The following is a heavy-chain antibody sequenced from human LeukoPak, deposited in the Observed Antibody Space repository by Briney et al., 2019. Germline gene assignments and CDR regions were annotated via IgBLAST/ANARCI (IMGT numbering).Heavy chain of an antibody. CDR1: GGSISSGGYS. V-gene: IGHV4-30-2*01. J-gene: IGHJ6*02. D-gene: IGHD1-26*01. CDR3: ARVGGSYWYYYYYGMDV. CDR2: IYHSGST. Sequence: PSKTLSLTCAVSGGSISSGGYSWSWIRQPPGKGLEWIGYIYHSGSTYYNPSLKSRVTISVDRSKNQFSLKLSSVTAADTAVYYCARVGGSYWYYYYYGMDVWGQGTTVTVSS.